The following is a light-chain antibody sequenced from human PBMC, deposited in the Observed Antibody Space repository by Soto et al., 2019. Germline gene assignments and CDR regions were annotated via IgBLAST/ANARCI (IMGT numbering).Light chain of an antibody. CDR1: SSDVGAFYH. CDR2: DVS. V-gene: IGLV2-14*01. CDR3: SSFAAGTTPYV. Sequence: LTQPASVSGSPGQSITISCTGTSSDVGAFYHVSWYQQHPGKAPKLIISDVSYRPSGVSNRFSGSKSDNTASLTISGLQAEDEADYYCSSFAAGTTPYVFGGGTKVTVL. J-gene: IGLJ1*01.